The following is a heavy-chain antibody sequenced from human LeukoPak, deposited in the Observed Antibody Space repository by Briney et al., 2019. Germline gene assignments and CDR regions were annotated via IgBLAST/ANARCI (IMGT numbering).Heavy chain of an antibody. CDR3: ARELFDFDY. CDR1: GFTFDNFA. J-gene: IGHJ4*02. Sequence: GGSLRLSCAPSGFTFDNFAMTWVRQAPGKGLEWVLEITGSGGSTYYADSVKGRFTISRDNSKNTLYLQMNSLRAEDTAIYYGARELFDFDYWGQGTLVTVSS. V-gene: IGHV3-23*01. CDR2: ITGSGGST. D-gene: IGHD3-10*01.